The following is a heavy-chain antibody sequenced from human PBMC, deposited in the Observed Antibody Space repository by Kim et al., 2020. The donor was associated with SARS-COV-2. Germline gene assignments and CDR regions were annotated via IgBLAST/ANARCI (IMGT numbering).Heavy chain of an antibody. D-gene: IGHD6-19*01. CDR2: INAGNGNT. J-gene: IGHJ4*02. V-gene: IGHV1-3*01. CDR3: ARDISSGWYRHFDY. CDR1: GYTFTSYA. Sequence: ASVKVSCKASGYTFTSYAMHWVRQAPGQRLEWMGWINAGNGNTKYSQKFQGRVTITRDTSASTAYMELSSLRSEDTAVYYCARDISSGWYRHFDYWGQGTLVTVSS.